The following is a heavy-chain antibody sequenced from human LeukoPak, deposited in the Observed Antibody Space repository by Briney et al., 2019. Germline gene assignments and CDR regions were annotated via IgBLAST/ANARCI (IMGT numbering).Heavy chain of an antibody. J-gene: IGHJ5*02. Sequence: SETLSLTCAVYGGSFSSYYWSWIRQPPGKGLEWIGEINHSGSTNYNPSLKSRVTISVDTSKNQFSLKLSSVTAADTAVYYCARVCYGSGSPQFDPWGQGTLVTVSS. CDR1: GGSFSSYY. D-gene: IGHD3-10*01. CDR3: ARVCYGSGSPQFDP. V-gene: IGHV4-34*01. CDR2: INHSGST.